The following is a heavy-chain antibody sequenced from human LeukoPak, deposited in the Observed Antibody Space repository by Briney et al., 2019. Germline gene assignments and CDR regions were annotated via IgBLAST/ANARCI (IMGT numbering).Heavy chain of an antibody. V-gene: IGHV1-18*01. CDR2: ISAYNGNT. CDR3: ARAYYYDSSGYSYYFDY. CDR1: GYTFSSYG. D-gene: IGHD3-22*01. Sequence: ASVKVSCKASGYTFSSYGISWGRQAPGQGLEWMGWISAYNGNTNYAQKLQGRVTMTTDTSTSTAYMELSSLRSEDTAVYYCARAYYYDSSGYSYYFDYWGQGTLVTVSS. J-gene: IGHJ4*02.